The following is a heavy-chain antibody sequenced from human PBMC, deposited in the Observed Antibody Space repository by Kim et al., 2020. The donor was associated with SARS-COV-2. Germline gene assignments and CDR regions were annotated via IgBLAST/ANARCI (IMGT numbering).Heavy chain of an antibody. CDR3: ARGRYYYGSGSYYNPRAFDY. CDR2: INHSGST. J-gene: IGHJ4*02. CDR1: GGSFSGYY. D-gene: IGHD3-10*01. Sequence: SETLSLTCAVYGGSFSGYYWSWFRQPPGKGLEWIGEINHSGSTNYNPSLKSRVTISVDTSKNQFSLKLSSVTAADTAVYYCARGRYYYGSGSYYNPRAFDYWGQGTLVTVSS. V-gene: IGHV4-34*01.